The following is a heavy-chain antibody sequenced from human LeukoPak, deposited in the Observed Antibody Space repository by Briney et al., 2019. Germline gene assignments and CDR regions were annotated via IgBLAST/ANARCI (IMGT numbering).Heavy chain of an antibody. CDR2: IRYDGSNK. V-gene: IGHV3-30*02. CDR1: GFTFSSYG. CDR3: VRDLSAVAGTHHDY. D-gene: IGHD6-19*01. Sequence: GGSLRLSCAASGFTFSSYGMHWVRQAPGKGLEWVAFIRYDGSNKYYADSVKGRFTISRDNSKNTLYLQMNSLRAEDTAVYYCVRDLSAVAGTHHDYWGQGTLVTVSS. J-gene: IGHJ4*02.